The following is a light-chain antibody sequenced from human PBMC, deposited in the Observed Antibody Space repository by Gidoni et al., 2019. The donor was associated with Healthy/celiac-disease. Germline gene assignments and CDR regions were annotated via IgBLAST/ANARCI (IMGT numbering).Light chain of an antibody. CDR3: QQYNNWPPT. V-gene: IGKV3-15*01. CDR1: QSVSSN. Sequence: EIVMTQSPATLSLSPGERATLSCRASQSVSSNLAWYQQKPGQAPRLLLYGSSTRATGIPARFSGSGSGTDFTLTISSLQSEDFAVYYCQQYNNWPPTFXQXTKVXIK. CDR2: GSS. J-gene: IGKJ1*01.